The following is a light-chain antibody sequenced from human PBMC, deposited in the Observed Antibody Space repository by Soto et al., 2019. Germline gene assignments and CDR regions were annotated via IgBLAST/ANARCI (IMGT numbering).Light chain of an antibody. J-gene: IGLJ2*01. CDR1: SSDVGGYNS. CDR2: EVT. CDR3: SSYAGSNILV. V-gene: IGLV2-8*01. Sequence: QSVLTQPPSASGSPGQSVTVSCTGTSSDVGGYNSVSWYQQHPGKAPKLMIYEVTKRPSGVPDRFSGSKSGNTASLTVSGLQAEDEADYYCSSYAGSNILVFGGGTKLTVL.